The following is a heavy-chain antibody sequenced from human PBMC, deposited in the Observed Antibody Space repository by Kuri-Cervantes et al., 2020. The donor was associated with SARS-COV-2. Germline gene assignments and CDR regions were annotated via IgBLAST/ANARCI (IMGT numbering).Heavy chain of an antibody. D-gene: IGHD4/OR15-4a*01. Sequence: SVKVSCKASGDSFTYRFLHWVRQAPGQAPEWMGWITPFNGNTKYAQKFQDRLTITRDRPMNTAYMELSSLRYEDTAMYYCARSGPGAISREDGALDIWGQGTVVTVSS. CDR2: ITPFNGNT. CDR3: ARSGPGAISREDGALDI. CDR1: GDSFTYRF. V-gene: IGHV1-45*02. J-gene: IGHJ3*02.